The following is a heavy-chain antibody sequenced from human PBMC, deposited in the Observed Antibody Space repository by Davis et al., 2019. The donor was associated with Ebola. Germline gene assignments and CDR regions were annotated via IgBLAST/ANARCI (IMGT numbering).Heavy chain of an antibody. CDR1: GGSISSSSYY. V-gene: IGHV4-39*01. CDR3: ATGGITIFGVVKGYFDY. Sequence: SETLSLTCTVSGGSISSSSYYWGWIRQPPGKGLEWIGSIYYSGSTYYNPSLKSRVTISVDTSKNQFSLKLSSVTAADTAVYYCATGGITIFGVVKGYFDYWGQGTLVTVSS. CDR2: IYYSGST. D-gene: IGHD3-3*01. J-gene: IGHJ4*02.